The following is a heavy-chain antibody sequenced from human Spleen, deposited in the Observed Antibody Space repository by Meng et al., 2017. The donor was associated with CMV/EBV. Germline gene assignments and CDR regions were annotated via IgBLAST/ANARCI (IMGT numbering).Heavy chain of an antibody. V-gene: IGHV4-34*01. D-gene: IGHD5-18*01. CDR2: VNHSGSS. CDR1: GGSFINYY. CDR3: ARGERYSYGRYFLY. Sequence: QVQLQQWGVGLLKPSETLALTSAVDGGSFINYYYPWIRQPPGKGLEWIGEVNHSGSSNYNPSLKSRVTISIDTSNNQFSLKLSSVTAADTAVYYCARGERYSYGRYFLYWGQGTLVTVSS. J-gene: IGHJ4*02.